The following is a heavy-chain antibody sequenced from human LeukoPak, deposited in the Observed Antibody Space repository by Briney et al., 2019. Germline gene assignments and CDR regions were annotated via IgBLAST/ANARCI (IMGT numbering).Heavy chain of an antibody. V-gene: IGHV3-23*01. D-gene: IGHD3-22*01. CDR1: GFTFSSYG. CDR2: ISGSGGST. J-gene: IGHJ4*02. CDR3: AKELGFSYYYDSSGSKGWRALDY. Sequence: GGSLRLSCAASGFTFSSYGMSWVRQAPGKGLEWVSAISGSGGSTYYADSVKGRFTISRDNSKNTLYLQMNSLRAEDTAVYYCAKELGFSYYYDSSGSKGWRALDYWGQGTLVTVSS.